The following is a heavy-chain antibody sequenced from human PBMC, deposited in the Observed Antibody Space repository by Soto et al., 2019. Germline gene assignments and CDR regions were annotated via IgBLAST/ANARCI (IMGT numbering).Heavy chain of an antibody. J-gene: IGHJ5*02. CDR3: ARGYITMVRGSQNWFDP. V-gene: IGHV4-30-4*01. Sequence: SETLCLTCTVSGGSISSGDYYWSWIRQPPGKGLEWIGYIYYSGSTYYNPSLKSRVTISVDTSKNQFSLKLSSVTAADTAVYYCARGYITMVRGSQNWFDPWGQGTLVTVSS. D-gene: IGHD3-10*01. CDR1: GGSISSGDYY. CDR2: IYYSGST.